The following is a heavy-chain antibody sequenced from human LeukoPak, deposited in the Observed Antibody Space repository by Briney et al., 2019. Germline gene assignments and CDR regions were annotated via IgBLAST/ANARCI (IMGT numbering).Heavy chain of an antibody. D-gene: IGHD3-10*01. CDR2: ISGSGGST. CDR3: ARDLEEYYYGSGRFVGAFDI. V-gene: IGHV3-23*01. Sequence: PGGSLRLSCAASGFTFSTYAMSWVRQAPGKGLEWVSGISGSGGSTDYADSVKGRFTISRDNSKNTLHLQMNSLRAEDTAVYYCARDLEEYYYGSGRFVGAFDIWGQGTMVTVSS. J-gene: IGHJ3*02. CDR1: GFTFSTYA.